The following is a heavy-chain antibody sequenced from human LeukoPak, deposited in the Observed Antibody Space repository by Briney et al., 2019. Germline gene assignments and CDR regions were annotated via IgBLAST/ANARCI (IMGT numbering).Heavy chain of an antibody. D-gene: IGHD5-18*01. V-gene: IGHV1-18*01. CDR2: ISAYNGNT. CDR3: ARQVDTSMALPDY. J-gene: IGHJ4*02. CDR1: GYTFTSYG. Sequence: ASVKVSCKASGYTFTSYGISWVRQAPGQGLEWMGWISAYNGNTNSAQKVQGRVTLTTDTSTSTAYMELRSLRSDGTAVYYCARQVDTSMALPDYWGQGTLVTVSS.